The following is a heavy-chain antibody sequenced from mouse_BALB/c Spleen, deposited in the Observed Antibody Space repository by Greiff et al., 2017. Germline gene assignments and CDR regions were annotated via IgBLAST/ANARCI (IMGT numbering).Heavy chain of an antibody. Sequence: EVQVVESGGGLVKPGGSLKLSCAASGFTFSDYYMYWVRQTPEKRLEWVATISDGGSYTYYPDSVKGRFTISRDNAKNNLYLQMSSLKSEDTAMYYCARDRGNYGGYFDVWGAGTTVTVSS. CDR2: ISDGGSYT. V-gene: IGHV5-4*02. CDR1: GFTFSDYY. D-gene: IGHD2-1*01. CDR3: ARDRGNYGGYFDV. J-gene: IGHJ1*01.